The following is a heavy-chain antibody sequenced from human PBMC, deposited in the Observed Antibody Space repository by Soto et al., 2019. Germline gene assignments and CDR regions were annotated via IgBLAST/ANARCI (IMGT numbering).Heavy chain of an antibody. CDR1: GGSFSGYY. V-gene: IGHV4-34*01. J-gene: IGHJ2*01. D-gene: IGHD3-9*01. CDR2: INDRGSI. CDR3: ARESHDILTGPPWVWYFDL. Sequence: QVQLQQWGAGPLRPLETLSLTCGVSGGSFSGYYWAWIRQSPGKGLEWIGEINDRGSINYNPSRKSRLSISVATSKNLYSLNLRSVTAADTAVYYCARESHDILTGPPWVWYFDLWGRGTLVSVSS.